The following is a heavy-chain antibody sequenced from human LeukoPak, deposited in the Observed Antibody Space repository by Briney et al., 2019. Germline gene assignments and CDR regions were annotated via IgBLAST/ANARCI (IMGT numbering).Heavy chain of an antibody. D-gene: IGHD3-22*01. CDR3: ARDLTGNYYDSSGILDY. Sequence: GGSLRLSCAVSGITLSNYGMSWVRQAPGKGLEWVAGISDSGGRTNYADSVKGRFTISRDNAKNSLYLQMNSLRAEDTAVYYCARDLTGNYYDSSGILDYWGQGTLVTVSS. V-gene: IGHV3-23*01. CDR2: ISDSGGRT. J-gene: IGHJ4*02. CDR1: GITLSNYG.